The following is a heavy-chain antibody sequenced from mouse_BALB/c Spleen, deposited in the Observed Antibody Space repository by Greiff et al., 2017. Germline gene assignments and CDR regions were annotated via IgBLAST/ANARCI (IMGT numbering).Heavy chain of an antibody. D-gene: IGHD1-1*01. CDR2: IDPSDSET. CDR3: ARRYYGSSYFDY. CDR1: GYSFTSYW. V-gene: IGHV1S126*01. Sequence: QVQLQQSGPQLVRPGASVKISCKASGYSFTSYWMHWVMQRPGQGLEWIGMIDPSDSETRLNQKFKDKATLTVDKSSSTAYMQLSSPTSEDSAVYYCARRYYGSSYFDYWGQGTTLTVSS. J-gene: IGHJ2*01.